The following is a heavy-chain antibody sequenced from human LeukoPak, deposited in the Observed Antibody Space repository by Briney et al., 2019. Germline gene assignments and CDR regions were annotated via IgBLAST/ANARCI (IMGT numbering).Heavy chain of an antibody. D-gene: IGHD6-19*01. J-gene: IGHJ3*02. V-gene: IGHV4-30-2*05. CDR3: ARQGWQWLVGAFDI. CDR1: GGSITSSGYS. Sequence: SETLSLTCAVSGGSITSSGYSWSWIRQAPGKGLEWIGYIYHSGSTYYNPSLKSRVTMSVDTSKNLLSLRLSSVTAADTAVYYCARQGWQWLVGAFDIWGQGTMVTVSS. CDR2: IYHSGST.